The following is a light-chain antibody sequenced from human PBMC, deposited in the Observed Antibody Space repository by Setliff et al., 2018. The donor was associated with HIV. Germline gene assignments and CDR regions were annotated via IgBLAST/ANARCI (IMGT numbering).Light chain of an antibody. Sequence: QSVLTQPPSASGSPGQSVTISCTGTSSDVGGYNYVSWYQQHPGKAPKLMIYEVSKRLSGVPDRFSGSKSGNTASLTVSGLQAEDEADYYCSSYAGSNIPYVFGTGTKGTVL. CDR2: EVS. CDR3: SSYAGSNIPYV. CDR1: SSDVGGYNY. J-gene: IGLJ1*01. V-gene: IGLV2-8*01.